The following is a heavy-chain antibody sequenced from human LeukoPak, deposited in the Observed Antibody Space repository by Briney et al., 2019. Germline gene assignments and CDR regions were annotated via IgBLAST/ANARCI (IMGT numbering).Heavy chain of an antibody. CDR1: GFTFSSYS. J-gene: IGHJ1*01. CDR3: ATHLLYCSSTSCYGAPEYFQH. Sequence: GGSLRLSCAASGFTFSSYSMNWVRQAPGKGLEWVSYISSSSSTIYYADSVKGRFTISRDNAKNSLYLQMNSLRAEDTAVYYCATHLLYCSSTSCYGAPEYFQHWGQGTLVTVSS. D-gene: IGHD2-2*01. V-gene: IGHV3-48*04. CDR2: ISSSSSTI.